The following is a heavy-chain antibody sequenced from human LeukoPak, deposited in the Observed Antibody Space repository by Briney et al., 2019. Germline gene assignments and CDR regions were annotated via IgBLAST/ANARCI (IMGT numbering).Heavy chain of an antibody. V-gene: IGHV3-7*03. CDR1: GVTFSSHW. D-gene: IGHD1-26*01. CDR2: IEQDGSER. J-gene: IGHJ4*02. Sequence: PGGSLRLSCVVSGVTFSSHWMSWVRQAPGKGLEWVANIEQDGSERYYVDSVKGRFTISRDNAKNSVFLQMNSLRAEDTAVYYCARDPNLYSGTYDTYWGQGTLVTVSS. CDR3: ARDPNLYSGTYDTY.